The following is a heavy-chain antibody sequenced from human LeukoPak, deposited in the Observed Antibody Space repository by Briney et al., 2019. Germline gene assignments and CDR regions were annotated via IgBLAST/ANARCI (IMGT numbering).Heavy chain of an antibody. CDR3: ARIDCSGGSCYPY. Sequence: SVKVSCKASGGTFSSYAISWVRQAPGQGLEWMGGIIPIFGTANYARKFQGRVTITADESTSTAYMELSSLRSEDTAVYYCARIDCSGGSCYPYWGQGTLVTVSS. J-gene: IGHJ4*02. CDR2: IIPIFGTA. CDR1: GGTFSSYA. V-gene: IGHV1-69*13. D-gene: IGHD2-15*01.